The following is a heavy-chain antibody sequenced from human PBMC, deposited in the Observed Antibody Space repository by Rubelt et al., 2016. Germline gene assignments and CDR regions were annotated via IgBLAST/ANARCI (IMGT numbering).Heavy chain of an antibody. J-gene: IGHJ2*01. CDR3: ARLFDYGDYSDL. V-gene: IGHV1-69*04. CDR1: GGTFSSYA. Sequence: QVQLVQSGAEVKNPGSSVKVSCKASGGTFSSYAISWVRQAPGQGLEWMGRIIPILGIANYAQKFQGRVTITADKSTSTAYMELSSLRSEDTAVYYCARLFDYGDYSDLWGRGTLVTVSS. D-gene: IGHD4-17*01. CDR2: IIPILGIA.